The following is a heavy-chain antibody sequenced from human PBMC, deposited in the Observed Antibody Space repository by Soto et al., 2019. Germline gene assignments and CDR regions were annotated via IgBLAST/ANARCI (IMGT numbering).Heavy chain of an antibody. V-gene: IGHV4-39*01. Sequence: KTSETLSLTCTVSGGSISSSSYYWGWIRQPPGKGLEWIGSIYYSGSTYYNPSLKSRVTISVDTSKNQFSLKLSSVTAADTAVYYCARRYDFWSGYHYYYYGMDVWGQGTTVTVSS. D-gene: IGHD3-3*01. J-gene: IGHJ6*02. CDR2: IYYSGST. CDR1: GGSISSSSYY. CDR3: ARRYDFWSGYHYYYYGMDV.